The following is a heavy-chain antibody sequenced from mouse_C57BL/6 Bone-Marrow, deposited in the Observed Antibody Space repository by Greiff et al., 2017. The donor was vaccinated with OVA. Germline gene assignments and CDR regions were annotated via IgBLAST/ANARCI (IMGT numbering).Heavy chain of an antibody. CDR3: AREDGDWFAY. CDR1: GYTFTSYT. J-gene: IGHJ3*01. V-gene: IGHV1-4*01. CDR2: INPSSGYT. D-gene: IGHD2-13*01. Sequence: VHVVESGAELARPGASVKMSCKASGYTFTSYTMHWVKQRPGQGLEWIGYINPSSGYTKYNQKFKGKATLTADKSSSTAYMQLSSLTSEDSAVYYCAREDGDWFAYGGQGTLVTVSA.